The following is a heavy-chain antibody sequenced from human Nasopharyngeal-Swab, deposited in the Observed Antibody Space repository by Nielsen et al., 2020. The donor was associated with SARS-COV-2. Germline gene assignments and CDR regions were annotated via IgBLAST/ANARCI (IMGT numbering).Heavy chain of an antibody. J-gene: IGHJ4*02. CDR3: AKGYCSGAGCDYFDH. CDR1: GFTFGSVA. D-gene: IGHD2-15*01. V-gene: IGHV3-23*01. Sequence: GESLKISCAAAGFTFGSVAMNWVRQAPGKGPQWVATITDTGHGTYYADSVKGRFTISRDNPKNTLYLHMNSLRVEDSALYYCAKGYCSGAGCDYFDHWGQGTLVTVSS. CDR2: ITDTGHGT.